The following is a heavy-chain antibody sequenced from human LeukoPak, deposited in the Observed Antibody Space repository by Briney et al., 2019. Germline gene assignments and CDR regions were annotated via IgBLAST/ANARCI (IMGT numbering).Heavy chain of an antibody. CDR2: VKSKTDGGTT. D-gene: IGHD1-26*01. Sequence: GGSLRLSCAASGFTFSNAWMSWVRQAPGKGLEWVGRVKSKTDGGTTDSAAPVKGRFTISRDDSKNTLYLQMNSLRAEDTAAYYCAKLGAWGIVGASYYFDYWGQGTLVTVSS. CDR1: GFTFSNAW. V-gene: IGHV3-15*01. J-gene: IGHJ4*02. CDR3: AKLGAWGIVGASYYFDY.